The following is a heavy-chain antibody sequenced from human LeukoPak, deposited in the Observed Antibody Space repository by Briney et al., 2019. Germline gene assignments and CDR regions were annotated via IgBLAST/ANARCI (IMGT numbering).Heavy chain of an antibody. Sequence: GGSLRLSCAASGFTVSSNYMSWVRQAPGKGLGWVSVIYSGGSTYYADSVKGRFTISRDNSKNTLYLQMNSLRAEDTAVYYCARDPGSSSWYDYYYGMDVWGQGTTVTVSS. CDR2: IYSGGST. J-gene: IGHJ6*02. V-gene: IGHV3-66*01. D-gene: IGHD6-13*01. CDR1: GFTVSSNY. CDR3: ARDPGSSSWYDYYYGMDV.